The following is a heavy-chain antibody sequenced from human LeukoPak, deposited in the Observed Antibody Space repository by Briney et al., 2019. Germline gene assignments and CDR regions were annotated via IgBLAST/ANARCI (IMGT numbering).Heavy chain of an antibody. J-gene: IGHJ4*02. CDR3: ARERYSSGWYLDY. CDR2: IYISGST. CDR1: GGSISGYY. V-gene: IGHV4-4*07. Sequence: SETLSLTCTVSGGSISGYYWGWIRQPAGKGLEWIGRIYISGSTNYNPSLKSRVTMSGDSSKNQFSLKLSSLTAADTAVYYCARERYSSGWYLDYWGQGTLVTVSS. D-gene: IGHD6-19*01.